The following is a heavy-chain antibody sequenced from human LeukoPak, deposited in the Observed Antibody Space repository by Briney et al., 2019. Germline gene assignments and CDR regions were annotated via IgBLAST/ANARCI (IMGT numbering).Heavy chain of an antibody. V-gene: IGHV4-30-2*01. Sequence: SETLSLTCTVSGGSISSGGYSWSWIRQPPGKGLEWIGYIYHSGSTYYNPSLKSRVTISVDRSKNQFSLKLSSVTAADTVVYYCARSSYYYDSSGYWSYYYYGMDVWGQGTTVTVSS. CDR1: GGSISSGGYS. CDR2: IYHSGST. D-gene: IGHD3-22*01. J-gene: IGHJ6*02. CDR3: ARSSYYYDSSGYWSYYYYGMDV.